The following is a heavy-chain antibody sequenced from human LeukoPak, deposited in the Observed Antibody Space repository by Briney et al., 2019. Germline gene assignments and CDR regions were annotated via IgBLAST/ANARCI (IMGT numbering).Heavy chain of an antibody. V-gene: IGHV4-59*01. CDR2: IYHSGST. Sequence: SETLSLTCTVSGGSISRYYWSWIRQPPGKGLEWIGYIYHSGSTNYNPSLKSRVTISVDTSKNQFSLKLSSVTAADTAVYCCARGTAYYYGSGSYYPYWGQGTLVTVSS. CDR3: ARGTAYYYGSGSYYPY. D-gene: IGHD3-10*01. CDR1: GGSISRYY. J-gene: IGHJ4*02.